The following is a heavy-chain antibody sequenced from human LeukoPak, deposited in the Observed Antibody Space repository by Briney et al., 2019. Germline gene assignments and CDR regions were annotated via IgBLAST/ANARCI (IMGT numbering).Heavy chain of an antibody. V-gene: IGHV5-51*01. CDR2: IYPGDSDT. J-gene: IGHJ5*02. D-gene: IGHD2-15*01. Sequence: GESLKISCKGFGYSFTSYWIGWVRQMPGKGLEWMGIIYPGDSDTRYSPSFQGQVTISADKSISTAYLQWSSLKASDTAMYYCARRGSGYCSGGSCYWFDPWGQGTLVTVSS. CDR1: GYSFTSYW. CDR3: ARRGSGYCSGGSCYWFDP.